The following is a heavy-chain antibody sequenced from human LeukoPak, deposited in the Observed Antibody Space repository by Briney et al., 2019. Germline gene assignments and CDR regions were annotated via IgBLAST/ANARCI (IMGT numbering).Heavy chain of an antibody. D-gene: IGHD6-19*01. CDR3: ARYKDGRYSSGWYNY. V-gene: IGHV1-18*01. CDR2: ISAYNGNT. Sequence: ASVKVSCKASGYTFTSYGISWVRQAPGQGLEWMGWISAYNGNTNYAQKLQGRVTMTTDTSTSTAYMELRSLRSDDTAVYYCARYKDGRYSSGWYNYWGQGTLVTVSS. J-gene: IGHJ4*02. CDR1: GYTFTSYG.